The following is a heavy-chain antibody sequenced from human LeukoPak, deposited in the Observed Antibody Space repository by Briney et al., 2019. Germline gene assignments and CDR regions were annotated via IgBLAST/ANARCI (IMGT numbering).Heavy chain of an antibody. CDR1: GGSFSGYY. Sequence: SETLSLTCGVYGGSFSGYYWSWIRQPPGKGLEWLGEINYSGSANYNPSPNRRVTISVDTSKNQFSLRLSAVTAADTAVYYYARARRDSGYYSIDFWGQGTLVTVSS. CDR3: ARARRDSGYYSIDF. V-gene: IGHV4-34*01. D-gene: IGHD3-3*01. J-gene: IGHJ4*02. CDR2: INYSGSA.